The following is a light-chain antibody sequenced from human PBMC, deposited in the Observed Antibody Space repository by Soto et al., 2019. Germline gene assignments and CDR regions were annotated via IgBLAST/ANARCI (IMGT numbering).Light chain of an antibody. CDR3: CSYAGSINYV. CDR1: TSDVGGTNY. J-gene: IGLJ1*01. V-gene: IGLV2-8*01. Sequence: QAALTQPPSASGSPGQSITISCTGTTSDVGGTNYVSWYQQHPGQAPKRMIYEVNKRPSGVPARFSGSKSGNTDSLTVSGLPAEEEADYYCCSYAGSINYVFGTGTKVTVL. CDR2: EVN.